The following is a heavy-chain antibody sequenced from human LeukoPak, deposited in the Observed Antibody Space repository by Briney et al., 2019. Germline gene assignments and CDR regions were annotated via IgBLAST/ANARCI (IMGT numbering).Heavy chain of an antibody. CDR1: GFTFSSYG. CDR3: ARDRDCSSTSCYYFDY. V-gene: IGHV3-33*01. D-gene: IGHD2-2*01. J-gene: IGHJ4*02. Sequence: GGSLRLSCAASGFTFSSYGMHWVRQAPGKRLEWVAVIWYDGSNKYYADSVKGRFTISRDNSKNTLYLQMNSLRAEDTAVYYCARDRDCSSTSCYYFDYWGQGTLVTVSS. CDR2: IWYDGSNK.